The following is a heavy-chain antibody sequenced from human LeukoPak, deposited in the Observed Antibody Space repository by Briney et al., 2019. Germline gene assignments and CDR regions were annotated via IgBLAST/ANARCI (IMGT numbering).Heavy chain of an antibody. CDR1: GYTFTSYG. CDR2: ISAYNGNT. CDR3: ARDPAVVTAFSGWALDY. Sequence: GASVKVSCKASGYTFTSYGISWVRQAPGQGLEWMGWISAYNGNTNYAQKLQGRVTMTTDTSTSTAYMELRSLRSDDTAVYYCARDPAVVTAFSGWALDYWGQGTLVTVSS. V-gene: IGHV1-18*01. D-gene: IGHD2-21*02. J-gene: IGHJ4*02.